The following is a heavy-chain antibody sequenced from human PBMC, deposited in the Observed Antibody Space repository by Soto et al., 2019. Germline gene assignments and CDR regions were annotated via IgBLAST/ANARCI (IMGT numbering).Heavy chain of an antibody. CDR1: GYSFTSYW. Sequence: PGESLKISCKGSGYSFTSYWIGWVRQMPGKGLEWMGIIYPGDSDTRYSPSVQGQVTISADKSISTAYLQWSSLKASDTAMYYCAGNLAVADNYYYYGMDVWGQGTTVTVSS. V-gene: IGHV5-51*01. CDR3: AGNLAVADNYYYYGMDV. D-gene: IGHD6-19*01. J-gene: IGHJ6*02. CDR2: IYPGDSDT.